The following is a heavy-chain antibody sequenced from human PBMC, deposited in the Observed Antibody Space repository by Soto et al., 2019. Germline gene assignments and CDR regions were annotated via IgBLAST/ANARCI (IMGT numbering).Heavy chain of an antibody. CDR2: IRSKPNNYAT. Sequence: EVQLVESGGGLVQPGGSLKLSCAASGFSFSASAIHWVRQVSGKGLEWVGRIRSKPNNYATAYAASVKGRFTISRDDSKNTAYLQMHSLKTEDTAVYYCTRHQVDSWGQGTLVTVSS. CDR1: GFSFSASA. J-gene: IGHJ4*02. CDR3: TRHQVDS. V-gene: IGHV3-73*01.